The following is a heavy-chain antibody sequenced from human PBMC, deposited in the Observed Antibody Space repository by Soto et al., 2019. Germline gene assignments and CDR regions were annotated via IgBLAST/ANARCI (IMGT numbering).Heavy chain of an antibody. CDR1: GFTFSSYW. V-gene: IGHV3-74*01. J-gene: IGHJ4*02. CDR2: INPDGTTT. Sequence: EVQLVESGGGLVQPGGSLRLSCAASGFTFSSYWMHWVRHAPGKGLVWVSRINPDGTTTTYADSVKGRFTISRDNAKNTLYLQMNSLRGDDTAVYYCARVPTGRYGVWNYWGQGTLVTVSS. D-gene: IGHD3-16*01. CDR3: ARVPTGRYGVWNY.